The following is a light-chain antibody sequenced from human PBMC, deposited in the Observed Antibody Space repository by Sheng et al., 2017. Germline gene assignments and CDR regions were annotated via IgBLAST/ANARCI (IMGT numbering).Light chain of an antibody. CDR3: QQYNNWPPI. CDR2: GAS. Sequence: IQMTQSPSSLSASVGDRVTITCRASQDITNYSAWYQQKPGKVPELLIYGASTLQSGVPSRFSGSGSGTEFTLTISSLQSEDFAVYYCQQYNNWPPIFGGGTKVEIK. J-gene: IGKJ4*01. CDR1: QDITNY. V-gene: IGKV1-27*01.